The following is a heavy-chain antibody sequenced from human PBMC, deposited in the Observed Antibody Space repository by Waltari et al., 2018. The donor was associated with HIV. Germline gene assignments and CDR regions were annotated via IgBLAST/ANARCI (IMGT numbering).Heavy chain of an antibody. V-gene: IGHV1-46*01. J-gene: IGHJ4*02. Sequence: AEVKKPGASVKVSCKASGYTFTNFYMHWVRQAPGQGLEWMGIFNPSGVGTTYAQQFQGRVTLTWDTSTSTVYMELSSLRSDDTAVYYCARGFTMIRGITSPRLYYFDYWGQGTLVTVSS. CDR2: FNPSGVGT. CDR3: ARGFTMIRGITSPRLYYFDY. D-gene: IGHD3-10*01. CDR1: GYTFTNFY.